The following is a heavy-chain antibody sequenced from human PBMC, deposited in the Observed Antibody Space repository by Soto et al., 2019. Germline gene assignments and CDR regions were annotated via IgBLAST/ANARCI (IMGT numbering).Heavy chain of an antibody. CDR1: GYPFTNYA. Sequence: ASVKVSCKASGYPFTNYAMHWVRQAPGQRLEWMGWINAGNGNTKYSQKFQGRVTITRDTSASTAYMELSSLRSEDTAVYYCARGSGYYYWDDYWGQGTLVTVSS. D-gene: IGHD3-22*01. J-gene: IGHJ4*02. CDR2: INAGNGNT. V-gene: IGHV1-3*01. CDR3: ARGSGYYYWDDY.